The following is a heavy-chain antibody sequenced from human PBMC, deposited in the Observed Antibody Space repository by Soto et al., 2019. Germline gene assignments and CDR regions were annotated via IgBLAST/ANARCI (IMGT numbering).Heavy chain of an antibody. V-gene: IGHV1-69*12. CDR1: GGTFSTYA. CDR3: ASGIQLGLRRLNNGYSG. J-gene: IGHJ4*02. D-gene: IGHD5-12*01. Sequence: QVQLVQSGAEVKKPESSVKVSCKAPGGTFSTYAISWVRQAPGQGLEWMGGIIPMFGTANYAQRFQDRFTITADESTNTVYLELSSLRSEDTAVYFCASGIQLGLRRLNNGYSGWGQGTLVTVSS. CDR2: IIPMFGTA.